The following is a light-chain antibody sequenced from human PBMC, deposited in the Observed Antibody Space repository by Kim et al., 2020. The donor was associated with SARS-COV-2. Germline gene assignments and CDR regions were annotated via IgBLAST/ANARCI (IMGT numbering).Light chain of an antibody. CDR2: AAS. CDR1: QSLSSY. CDR3: QQSYSTPPT. J-gene: IGKJ1*01. V-gene: IGKV1-39*01. Sequence: ASVGAQITNTCRANQSLSSYLNWDQQEPGKAPKLLIYAASRLQSGVPSRFSGSGSGTDFTLTISSLQPEDFATYYCQQSYSTPPTFGQGTKVEIK.